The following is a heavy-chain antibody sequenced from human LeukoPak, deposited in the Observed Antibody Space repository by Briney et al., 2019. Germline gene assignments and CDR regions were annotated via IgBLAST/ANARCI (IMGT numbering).Heavy chain of an antibody. CDR3: ARGHYDILTGLRNFDY. CDR1: GGTFSSYA. CDR2: IIPIFGTA. V-gene: IGHV1-69*01. Sequence: SSVKVSCKASGGTFSSYAISWVRQAPGRGLEWMGGIIPIFGTANYAQKFQGRVTITADESTSTAYMELSSLRSEDTAVCYCARGHYDILTGLRNFDYWGQGTLVTVSS. J-gene: IGHJ4*02. D-gene: IGHD3-9*01.